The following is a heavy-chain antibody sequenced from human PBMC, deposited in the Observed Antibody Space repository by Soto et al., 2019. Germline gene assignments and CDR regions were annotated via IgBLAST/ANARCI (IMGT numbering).Heavy chain of an antibody. CDR2: IVVGSGNT. Sequence: SVKVSCKASGFTFTSSAVQWVRQARGQRLEWIGWIVVGSGNTNYAQKFQERVTITRDMSTSTAYMELSSLRSEDTAVYYCAAGYYYDSSGPPLQFDYWGQGTLVTVSS. CDR3: AAGYYYDSSGPPLQFDY. D-gene: IGHD3-22*01. J-gene: IGHJ4*02. V-gene: IGHV1-58*01. CDR1: GFTFTSSA.